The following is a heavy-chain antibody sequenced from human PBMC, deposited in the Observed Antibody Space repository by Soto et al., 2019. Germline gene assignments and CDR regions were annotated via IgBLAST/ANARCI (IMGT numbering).Heavy chain of an antibody. Sequence: QVQLQESGPGLVKPSGTLSLTCAVSGGSISSSNWWSWVRQPPGKGREWIGEIYHSESTNYNPSLKSRVIISVDKSNNQFSLRLSSVTAADTAVYYCARGRYSSGWYGEWFDPWGQGTLVTVSS. CDR1: GGSISSSNW. V-gene: IGHV4-4*02. D-gene: IGHD6-19*01. J-gene: IGHJ5*02. CDR2: IYHSEST. CDR3: ARGRYSSGWYGEWFDP.